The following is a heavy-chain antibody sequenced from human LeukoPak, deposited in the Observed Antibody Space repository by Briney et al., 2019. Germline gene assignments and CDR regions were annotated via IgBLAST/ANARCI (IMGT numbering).Heavy chain of an antibody. CDR1: GYNFITYG. D-gene: IGHD2-2*01. V-gene: IGHV1-18*01. CDR2: ISAYNGNT. CDR3: ARDGGYCSSTSCYYSNWFDP. J-gene: IGHJ5*02. Sequence: ASVKVSCKSSGYNFITYGISWVRQAPGQGLEWMGWISAYNGNTNYAQRLQGRVTMTTDTSTSTAYMELRSLRSDDTAVYYCARDGGYCSSTSCYYSNWFDPWGQGTLVTVSS.